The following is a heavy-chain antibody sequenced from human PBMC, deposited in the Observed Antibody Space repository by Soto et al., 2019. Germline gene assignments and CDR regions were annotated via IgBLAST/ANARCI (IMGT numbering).Heavy chain of an antibody. Sequence: QVPLVQSEAEVKKPGASVKVSCKASGYTFTSYGISWVRQAPGQGLEWMGWISAYNGNTNYAQKLQGRVTMTTDTSTSTAYMEMRSQRSADTALYYCARAVNDFCSGYQYNWFDRWGQGTLVTVSS. V-gene: IGHV1-18*01. D-gene: IGHD3-3*01. J-gene: IGHJ5*02. CDR2: ISAYNGNT. CDR3: ARAVNDFCSGYQYNWFDR. CDR1: GYTFTSYG.